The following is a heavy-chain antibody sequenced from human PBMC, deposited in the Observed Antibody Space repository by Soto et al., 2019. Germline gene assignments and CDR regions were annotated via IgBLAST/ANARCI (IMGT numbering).Heavy chain of an antibody. J-gene: IGHJ4*02. CDR1: GFTFSSYA. Sequence: GGSLRLSFAASGFTFSSYAMGWVRQGPGKGLEWVAVVSIGGSTHYADSVRGRFTISRDNSKNTLSLQMNSLTAEDTAVYFCAKRRGAGGHFDYWGQGALVTVSS. CDR2: VSIGGST. D-gene: IGHD2-15*01. V-gene: IGHV3-23*01. CDR3: AKRRGAGGHFDY.